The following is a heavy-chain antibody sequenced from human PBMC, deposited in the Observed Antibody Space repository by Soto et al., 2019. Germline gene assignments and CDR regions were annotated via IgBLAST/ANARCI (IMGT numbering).Heavy chain of an antibody. V-gene: IGHV3-64*01. D-gene: IGHD2-21*01. CDR2: ITSNGNYT. CDR1: GFTFSSYA. J-gene: IGHJ6*02. CDR3: ARRIPFGYGMDV. Sequence: EMQVVESGGGLVQPGGSLRLSCAASGFTFSSYAMHWVRQAPGKGLEYVSVITSNGNYTDYASSVKGRFTISRDNSKNTLYLQMGSLRAEDMAVYYCARRIPFGYGMDVWGQGTTVTVSS.